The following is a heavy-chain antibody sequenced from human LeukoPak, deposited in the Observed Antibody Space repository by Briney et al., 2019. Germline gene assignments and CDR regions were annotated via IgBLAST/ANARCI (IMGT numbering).Heavy chain of an antibody. V-gene: IGHV1-18*01. CDR1: GYSFTSYG. CDR3: ASGREGYNPSDY. CDR2: ISGYNGNT. D-gene: IGHD5-24*01. J-gene: IGHJ4*02. Sequence: ASVKVSCKASGYSFTSYGVSWVRQAPGQGLEWMAWISGYNGNTNYAQEYQGRLTLTADTSTSTAYMELRSLRSDVTAVYYCASGREGYNPSDYWGQGTLVTVSS.